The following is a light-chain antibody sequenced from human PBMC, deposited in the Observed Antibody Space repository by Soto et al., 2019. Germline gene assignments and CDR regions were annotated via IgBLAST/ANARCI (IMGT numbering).Light chain of an antibody. Sequence: QSALTQPASVSGSPGQSITISCTGTSSDIGSYNIVAWYQQHPGKAPKLIIYEGSRRPSGISNRFSGSKSGNTASLTISGLQAEDEADYHCCSYAGTSTFVIFGGGTKVTV. CDR1: SSDIGSYNI. J-gene: IGLJ2*01. CDR3: CSYAGTSTFVI. CDR2: EGS. V-gene: IGLV2-23*01.